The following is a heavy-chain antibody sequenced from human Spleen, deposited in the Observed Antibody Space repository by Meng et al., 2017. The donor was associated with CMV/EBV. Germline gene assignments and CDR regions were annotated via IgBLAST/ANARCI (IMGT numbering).Heavy chain of an antibody. CDR3: ARGTKLRSGNSGYYNFWSGYNAFDI. V-gene: IGHV4-34*01. Sequence: SWIRQPPGRGLEWIGKINHSGSTNYNPNLKSRVTITVDTSENQFSLKLSSVTAADTAVYYCARGTKLRSGNSGYYNFWSGYNAFDIWGQGTMVTVSS. CDR2: INHSGST. D-gene: IGHD3-3*01. J-gene: IGHJ3*02.